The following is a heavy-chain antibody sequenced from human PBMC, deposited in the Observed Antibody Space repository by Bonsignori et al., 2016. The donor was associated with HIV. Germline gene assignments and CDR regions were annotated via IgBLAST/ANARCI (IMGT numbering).Heavy chain of an antibody. V-gene: IGHV3-7*03. Sequence: EVQLVESGGGLVQPGGSLRLSCVGSGFTFSNYWMNWVRPGSRERGWSGWAIIKQDGSEKYYMDSVKGRVTISRDNAKNSVYLQMNNLRVEDTALYYCMGGRPGGLSDYWGQGTLVTV. J-gene: IGHJ4*02. CDR1: GFTFSNYW. D-gene: IGHD3-16*01. CDR2: IKQDGSEK. CDR3: MGGRPGGLSDY.